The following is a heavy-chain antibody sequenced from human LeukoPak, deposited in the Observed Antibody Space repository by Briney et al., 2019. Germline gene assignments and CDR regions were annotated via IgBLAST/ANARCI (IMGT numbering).Heavy chain of an antibody. CDR1: GFTFSSYG. Sequence: GGSLRLSCAASGFTFSSYGMHWVRQAPGKGLEWVAVLWYDGCNKYYADSVKGRFTISRDNSKNTLYLQMNSLRAEDTAVYYCARANSGSYYSSSMDVWGQGTTVTVSS. V-gene: IGHV3-33*01. J-gene: IGHJ6*02. CDR3: ARANSGSYYSSSMDV. D-gene: IGHD1-26*01. CDR2: LWYDGCNK.